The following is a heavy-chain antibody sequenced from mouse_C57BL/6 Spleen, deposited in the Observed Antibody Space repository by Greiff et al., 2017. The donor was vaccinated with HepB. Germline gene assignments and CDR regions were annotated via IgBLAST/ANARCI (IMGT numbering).Heavy chain of an antibody. D-gene: IGHD1-1*01. J-gene: IGHJ2*01. CDR3: ATTTGKSYFGY. CDR1: GYSITSGYY. V-gene: IGHV3-6*01. Sequence: EVKLMESGPGLVKPSQSLSLTCSVTGYSITSGYYWNWIRQFPGNKLEWMGYISYDGSNNYHPSLKNRISITRDTSKNQFFLKLNSVTTEDTATYYCATTTGKSYFGYWGQGTTLTVSS. CDR2: ISYDGSN.